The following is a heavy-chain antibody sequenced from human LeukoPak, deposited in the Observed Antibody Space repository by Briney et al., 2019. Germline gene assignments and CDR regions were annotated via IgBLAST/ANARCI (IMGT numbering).Heavy chain of an antibody. D-gene: IGHD2-2*01. CDR2: ISAYNGNT. Sequence: ASVKVSCKASGYTFTSYGISWVRQAPGQGLEWMGWISAYNGNTNYAQKLQGRVTMTTDTSTSTAYMELRSLRSDDTAVYYCARVWGLYCSSTSCYDFDYWGQGTLVTVSS. CDR1: GYTFTSYG. V-gene: IGHV1-18*01. J-gene: IGHJ4*02. CDR3: ARVWGLYCSSTSCYDFDY.